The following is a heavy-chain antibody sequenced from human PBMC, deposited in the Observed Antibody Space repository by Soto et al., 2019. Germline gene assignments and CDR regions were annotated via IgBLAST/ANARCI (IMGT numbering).Heavy chain of an antibody. J-gene: IGHJ4*02. CDR3: ARDFPSRADIVLMVYAYLDY. Sequence: QVQLVESGGGVVQPGRSLRLSCAASGFTFSSYGMHWVRQAPXXGXEXVAVXWNDGSNKYYADSVKGRFTISRDNSKNTLYLQMNSLRAEDTAVYYCARDFPSRADIVLMVYAYLDYWGQGTLVTVSS. V-gene: IGHV3-33*01. CDR2: XWNDGSNK. D-gene: IGHD2-8*01. CDR1: GFTFSSYG.